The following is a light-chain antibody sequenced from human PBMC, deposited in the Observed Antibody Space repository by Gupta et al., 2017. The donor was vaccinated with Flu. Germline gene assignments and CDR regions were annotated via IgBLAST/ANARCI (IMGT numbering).Light chain of an antibody. V-gene: IGLV1-44*01. CDR2: SNN. CDR1: SSNIGSNT. Sequence: QSVLIQPPSASGTPGQRVTIPCSGSSSNIGSNTVNWYQQLPGTAPKLLIYSNNQRPSGVPDRFSVATSGTSASLAISGLQSEDEADDYCATWDDSMNGFWVFGGGTKLTVL. J-gene: IGLJ3*02. CDR3: ATWDDSMNGFWV.